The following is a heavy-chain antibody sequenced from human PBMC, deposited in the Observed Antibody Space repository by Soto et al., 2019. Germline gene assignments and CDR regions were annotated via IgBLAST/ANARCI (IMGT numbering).Heavy chain of an antibody. CDR3: GRDRHGSWYRIYFDN. Sequence: SQTLSLTCAISGDSVSSNSAAWNWIRQSPSRGLEWLGRTYYRSKWNNDYAVSVKSRITFNPDTSKNQFSLHLNSVTPEDTAVYYCGRDRHGSWYRIYFDNRGQGTLVTVSS. CDR1: GDSVSSNSAA. D-gene: IGHD6-13*01. V-gene: IGHV6-1*01. CDR2: TYYRSKWNN. J-gene: IGHJ4*02.